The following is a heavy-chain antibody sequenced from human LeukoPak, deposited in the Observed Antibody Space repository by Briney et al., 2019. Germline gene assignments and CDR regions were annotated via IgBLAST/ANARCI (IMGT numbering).Heavy chain of an antibody. CDR3: ARSGQIDL. V-gene: IGHV4-34*01. J-gene: IGHJ5*02. CDR1: GGAYRGYH. Sequence: PWETLSLTCAVYGGAYRGYHWICTRGPPGRGLGWSGEINHSGSTKYNTSLKSRVTISVDTSKNQFSLKLSSVTAADTAVYYCARSGQIDLWGQGTLVTVSS. CDR2: INHSGST.